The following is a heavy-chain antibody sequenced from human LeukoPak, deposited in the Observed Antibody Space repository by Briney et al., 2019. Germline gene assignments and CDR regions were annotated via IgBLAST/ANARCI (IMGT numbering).Heavy chain of an antibody. Sequence: GGSLRLSCAASGFTFSDFYMSWIRQAPGKGLEWVSCITSAGRAIYYADSVQGRFTISRDNARNSLYLQMNGLRAEDTAVYYCASDIVATSGDFWGQGTLVTVSS. CDR3: ASDIVATSGDF. D-gene: IGHD5-12*01. CDR2: ITSAGRAI. V-gene: IGHV3-11*01. CDR1: GFTFSDFY. J-gene: IGHJ4*02.